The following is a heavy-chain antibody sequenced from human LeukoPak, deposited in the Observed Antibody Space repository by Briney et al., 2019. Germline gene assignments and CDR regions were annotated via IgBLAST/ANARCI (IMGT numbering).Heavy chain of an antibody. CDR1: GFTFSSYW. D-gene: IGHD3-3*01. V-gene: IGHV3-74*01. CDR3: ARGITIFGVVTLYYYYGMDV. CDR2: INSDGSST. Sequence: GSLRLSCAASGFTFSSYWMHWVRQAPGKGLVWVSRINSDGSSTSYADSVKGRFTISRDNAKNTLYLRMNSLRAEDTAVYYCARGITIFGVVTLYYYYGMDVWGQGTTVTVSS. J-gene: IGHJ6*02.